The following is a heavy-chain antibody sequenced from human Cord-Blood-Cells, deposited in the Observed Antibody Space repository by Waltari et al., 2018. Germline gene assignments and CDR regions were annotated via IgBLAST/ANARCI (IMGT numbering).Heavy chain of an antibody. J-gene: IGHJ4*02. V-gene: IGHV4-39*01. D-gene: IGHD6-13*01. CDR2: IYYSGSH. Sequence: QLQLQESGPGLVKPSETLSLTCTVSGGSISSSSYYWGWIRQPPGKGLEWIGSIYYSGSHYYNPALKSRVTISRNTSKNQFSLKLGFVTAADTAVYYCARMGSSWYFLDYWGQGTPVTVSS. CDR1: GGSISSSSYY. CDR3: ARMGSSWYFLDY.